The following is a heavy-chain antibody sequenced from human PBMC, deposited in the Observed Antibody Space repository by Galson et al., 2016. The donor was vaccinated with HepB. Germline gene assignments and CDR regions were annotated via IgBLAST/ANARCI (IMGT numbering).Heavy chain of an antibody. CDR3: ARQLPHGLDV. D-gene: IGHD4-23*01. V-gene: IGHV3-48*02. J-gene: IGHJ6*02. CDR1: GFTFSSFS. CDR2: ISSRSSTI. Sequence: SLRLSCAASGFTFSSFSMNWVRQAPGKGLEWVSYISSRSSTIYYADSVEGRFTISRDNAKNSVYLQMDSLKDEDTAIYYCARQLPHGLDVWGQGTTVIVS.